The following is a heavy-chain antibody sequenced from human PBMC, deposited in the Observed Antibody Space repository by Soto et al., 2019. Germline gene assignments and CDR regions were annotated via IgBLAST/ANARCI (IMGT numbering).Heavy chain of an antibody. V-gene: IGHV1-69*02. J-gene: IGHJ3*02. CDR1: GGTFSTYS. D-gene: IGHD2-21*01. Sequence: QVQLVQSGAEVKKPGSAVKVSCKDSGGTFSTYSMFWVRQAPGQGLEWMGRIIPMLGISNYAQKFQGRVTISADTSTGTAYMELSSLRSEDTALYYCTIGSWSGEVFDIWGQGTMVTVSS. CDR2: IIPMLGIS. CDR3: TIGSWSGEVFDI.